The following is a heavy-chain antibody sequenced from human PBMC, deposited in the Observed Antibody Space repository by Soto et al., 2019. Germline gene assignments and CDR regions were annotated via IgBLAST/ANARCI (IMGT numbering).Heavy chain of an antibody. CDR3: ARRFCSGGRCKGNDGFDV. CDR2: TSAYGTVT. J-gene: IGHJ3*01. Sequence: QVQLVESGGDVVQPGRSLRLSCVVSGCIFKEYVFHWVRQAPGKGLDWVAVTSAYGTVTYYADSVKGRFPTSRDTSKNTVYLQMNSLRVEATAVYYFARRFCSGGRCKGNDGFDVWGQGTLVTVSS. D-gene: IGHD2-15*01. CDR1: GCIFKEYV. V-gene: IGHV3-30*07.